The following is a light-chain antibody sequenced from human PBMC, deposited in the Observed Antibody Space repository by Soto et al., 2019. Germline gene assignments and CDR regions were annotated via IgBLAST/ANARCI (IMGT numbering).Light chain of an antibody. V-gene: IGKV4-1*01. CDR3: QQYYSTQKT. CDR2: WAS. CDR1: QSVLYSSNNRNY. J-gene: IGKJ1*01. Sequence: IVMTQSPDSLAVSLGERATINCKSSQSVLYSSNNRNYLAWYQQKPGQPPMLLIYWASTRESGVPDRFSGSGSGTDFTLTISSLQSEDVAVYYCQQYYSTQKTFGPGTKVDIK.